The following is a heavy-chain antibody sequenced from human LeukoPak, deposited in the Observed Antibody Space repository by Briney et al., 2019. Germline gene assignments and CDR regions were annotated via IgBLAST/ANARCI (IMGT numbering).Heavy chain of an antibody. CDR3: AREKPAVPGTYFDY. V-gene: IGHV1-2*02. CDR2: IKPIGGGT. J-gene: IGHJ4*02. D-gene: IGHD6-19*01. CDR1: GYTFIDSY. Sequence: GASVKVSCKSSGYTFIDSYIHWVQQAPGQGLEWMGWIKPIGGGTQYAQKFQDRVTMTRDTSVSSTYMELSGLRSDDTAVYYCAREKPAVPGTYFDYWGQGSLVTVSS.